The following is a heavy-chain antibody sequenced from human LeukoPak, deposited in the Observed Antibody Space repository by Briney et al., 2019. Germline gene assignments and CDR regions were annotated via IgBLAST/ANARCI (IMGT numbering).Heavy chain of an antibody. CDR2: HSHSGSA. D-gene: IGHD2-8*01. V-gene: IGHV4-39*07. CDR3: ASDQWYYYYMDV. Sequence: SETLSLTCTVSGASINSDTYYWGWIRQPPGKGLEWIGTHSHSGSAYYNPSLRSRITMSLDTSENQLSLKLYSVTAADTAVYYCASDQWYYYYMDVWGKGTTVTVSS. J-gene: IGHJ6*03. CDR1: GASINSDTYY.